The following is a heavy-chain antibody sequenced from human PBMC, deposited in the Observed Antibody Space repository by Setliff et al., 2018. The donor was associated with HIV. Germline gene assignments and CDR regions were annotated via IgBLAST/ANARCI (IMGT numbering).Heavy chain of an antibody. J-gene: IGHJ4*02. D-gene: IGHD4-4*01. CDR3: AADVPNFSDDYIPIDY. CDR1: GFTFSSYR. V-gene: IGHV3-74*01. CDR2: IKTAASVT. Sequence: PGGSLRLSCAASGFTFSSYRMHWVRQTPGKGLVWVSRIKTAASVTSYADSVKGRFTISRDNAKNTLYLQMNSLTAEDTAVYYCAADVPNFSDDYIPIDYWGRGTLVTVSS.